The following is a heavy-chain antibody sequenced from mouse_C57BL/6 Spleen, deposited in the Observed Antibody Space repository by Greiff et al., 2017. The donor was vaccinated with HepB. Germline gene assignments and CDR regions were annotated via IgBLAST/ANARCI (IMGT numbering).Heavy chain of an antibody. CDR1: GYTFTSYG. Sequence: QFQLQQSGAELARPGASVKLSCKASGYTFTSYGISWVKQRTGQGLEWIGEIYPRSGNTYYNEKFKGKATLTADKSSSTAYMELRSLTSEDSAVYFCARYYYSNYVGMDYWGQGTSVTVSS. J-gene: IGHJ4*01. D-gene: IGHD2-5*01. V-gene: IGHV1-81*01. CDR2: IYPRSGNT. CDR3: ARYYYSNYVGMDY.